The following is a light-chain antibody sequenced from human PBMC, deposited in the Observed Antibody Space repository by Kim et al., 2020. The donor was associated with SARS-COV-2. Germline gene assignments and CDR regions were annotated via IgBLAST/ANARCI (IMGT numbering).Light chain of an antibody. CDR3: QAWDSSTPV. J-gene: IGLJ1*01. CDR2: QDS. V-gene: IGLV3-1*01. CDR1: KLGDKY. Sequence: SYELTQPPSVSVSPGQTASITRSGDKLGDKYACWYQQKPGQSPVLVIYQDSKRPSGIPERFSGSNSGNTATLTISGTQAMDEADYYCQAWDSSTPVFGTG.